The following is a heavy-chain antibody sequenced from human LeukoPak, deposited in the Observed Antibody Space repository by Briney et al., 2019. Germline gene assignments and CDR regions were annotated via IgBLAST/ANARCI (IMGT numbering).Heavy chain of an antibody. Sequence: GGSLRLSCAASGFTFSSYWMSWVRQAPGKGLEWVANIRKDGNEKYYVDSAKGRFTISRDNAKNSLYLQLNSLRAEDTAVYYCARVGDYSYYYYYMDVWGKGTTVTVSS. V-gene: IGHV3-7*01. CDR1: GFTFSSYW. CDR3: ARVGDYSYYYYYMDV. J-gene: IGHJ6*03. D-gene: IGHD3-10*01. CDR2: IRKDGNEK.